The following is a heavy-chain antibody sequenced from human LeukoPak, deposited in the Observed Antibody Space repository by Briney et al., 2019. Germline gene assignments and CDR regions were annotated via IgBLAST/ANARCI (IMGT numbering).Heavy chain of an antibody. J-gene: IGHJ4*02. D-gene: IGHD2-2*01. CDR2: ITRFTGTT. V-gene: IGHV3-23*01. Sequence: GGSLRLSCAASGFTFNNYAMTWVRQAPGRGLEWISTITRFTGTTYYADSVKGRFTIFRGDSNNTLYLQMNNLRAGDTAVYYCARDTRLMYYFDFWGQGALVTVSS. CDR1: GFTFNNYA. CDR3: ARDTRLMYYFDF.